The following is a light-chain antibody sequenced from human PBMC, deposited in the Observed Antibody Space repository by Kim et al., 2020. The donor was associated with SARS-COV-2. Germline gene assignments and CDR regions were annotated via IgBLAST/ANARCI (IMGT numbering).Light chain of an antibody. J-gene: IGKJ2*01. Sequence: DIQMTQSPSSVSASVGDRLTISCRASRDISNWLAWYQQRPGNAPKLLIYAASILQSGVPSRFSGSGSGTNFTLTISNLQPEDLATYFCQQANSYPYTCGQGTRVEI. CDR1: RDISNW. CDR2: AAS. CDR3: QQANSYPYT. V-gene: IGKV1-12*01.